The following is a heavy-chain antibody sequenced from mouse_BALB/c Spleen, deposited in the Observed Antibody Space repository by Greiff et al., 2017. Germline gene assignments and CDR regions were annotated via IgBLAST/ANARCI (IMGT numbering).Heavy chain of an antibody. D-gene: IGHD3-3*01. CDR2: IWAGGST. V-gene: IGHV2-9*02. J-gene: IGHJ3*01. CDR1: GFSLTSYG. Sequence: QVQLKESGPGLVAPSQSLSITCTVSGFSLTSYGVHWVRQPPGKGLEWLGVIWAGGSTNYNSALMSRLSISKDNSKSQVFLKMNSLQTDDTAMYYCARIRAEPKRDGGFAYWGQGTLVTVSA. CDR3: ARIRAEPKRDGGFAY.